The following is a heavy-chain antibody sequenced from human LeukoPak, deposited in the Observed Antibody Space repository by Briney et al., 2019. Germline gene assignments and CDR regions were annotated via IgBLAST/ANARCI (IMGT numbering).Heavy chain of an antibody. J-gene: IGHJ4*02. CDR2: INPSGGST. V-gene: IGHV1-46*01. CDR1: GYTFTGYY. Sequence: ASVKVSCKASGYTFTGYYMHWVRQAPGQGLEWMGIINPSGGSTSYAQKFQGRVTMTRDTSTSTVYMELSSLRSEDTAVYYCANLWFGESSFDYWGQGTLVTVSS. D-gene: IGHD3-10*01. CDR3: ANLWFGESSFDY.